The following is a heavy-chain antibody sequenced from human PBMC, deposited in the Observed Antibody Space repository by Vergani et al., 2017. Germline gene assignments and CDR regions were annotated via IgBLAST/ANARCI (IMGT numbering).Heavy chain of an antibody. CDR1: GFTFSSYS. Sequence: EVQLVESGGGLVQPGGSLRLSCAASGFTFSSYSMNWVRQAPGKGLEWVSYISSSSSTIYYADSVKGRFTISRDNAKNSLYLQMNSLRAEDTALYYCAKGLRSTLYXMDVWGKGTTVTVSS. V-gene: IGHV3-48*04. J-gene: IGHJ6*03. CDR2: ISSSSSTI. D-gene: IGHD5/OR15-5a*01. CDR3: AKGLRSTLYXMDV.